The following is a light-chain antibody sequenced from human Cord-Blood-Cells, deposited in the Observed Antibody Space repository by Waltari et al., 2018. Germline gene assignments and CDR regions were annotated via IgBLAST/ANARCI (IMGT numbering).Light chain of an antibody. J-gene: IGLJ2*01. CDR1: SSHVGGYNY. CDR2: EVS. V-gene: IGLV2-14*01. CDR3: SSYTSSSTVV. Sequence: QSALTQPASVSGSPGQSITIPCTRTSSHVGGYNYVSWYQQHPGKAPKLMIYEVSNRPSGVSNRFSGSKSGNTASLTISGLQAEDEADYYCSSYTSSSTVVFGGGTKLTVL.